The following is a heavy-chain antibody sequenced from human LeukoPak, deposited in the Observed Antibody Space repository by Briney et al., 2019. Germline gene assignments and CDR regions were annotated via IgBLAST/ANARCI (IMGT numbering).Heavy chain of an antibody. J-gene: IGHJ6*02. Sequence: GGSLRLSCAASGFTFSDYYMSWIRQAPGKGLEWVSYISSSGSTIYHADSVKGRFTISRDNAKNSLYLQMNSLRAEDTAVYYCARELFGLTYYYYGMDVWGQGTTVTVSS. CDR3: ARELFGLTYYYYGMDV. CDR1: GFTFSDYY. V-gene: IGHV3-11*01. CDR2: ISSSGSTI. D-gene: IGHD3-10*02.